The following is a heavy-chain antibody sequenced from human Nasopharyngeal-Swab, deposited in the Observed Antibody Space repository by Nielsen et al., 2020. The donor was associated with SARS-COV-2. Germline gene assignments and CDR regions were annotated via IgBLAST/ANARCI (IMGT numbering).Heavy chain of an antibody. J-gene: IGHJ5*02. Sequence: GRINPNSGGTNYAQKFQGRVTMTRDTSISTAYMELSRLRSDDTAVYYCARDLEDIVVVVAASNWFDPWGQGTLVTVSS. CDR3: ARDLEDIVVVVAASNWFDP. V-gene: IGHV1-2*06. D-gene: IGHD2-15*01. CDR2: INPNSGGT.